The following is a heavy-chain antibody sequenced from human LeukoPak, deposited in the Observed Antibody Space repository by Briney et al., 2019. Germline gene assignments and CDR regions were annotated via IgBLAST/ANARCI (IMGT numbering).Heavy chain of an antibody. CDR3: ARGYSGSHDY. V-gene: IGHV4-38-2*02. CDR1: GYSISSGYY. CDR2: IYYSGST. D-gene: IGHD1-26*01. Sequence: PPETLSLTCTVSGYSISSGYYWGWIRQPPGKGLEWIGSIYYSGSTYYNPSLKSRVTISVDTSKNQFSLKLSSVTAADTAVYYCARGYSGSHDYWGQGTLVTVSS. J-gene: IGHJ4*02.